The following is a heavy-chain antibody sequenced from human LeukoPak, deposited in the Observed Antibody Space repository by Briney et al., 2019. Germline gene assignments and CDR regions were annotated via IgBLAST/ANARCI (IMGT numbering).Heavy chain of an antibody. V-gene: IGHV3-23*01. CDR3: AKGSQQNDYDFWSGYHYYMDV. D-gene: IGHD3-3*01. J-gene: IGHJ6*03. CDR2: ISGSGGST. CDR1: GFTFSSYA. Sequence: PGGSPRPSCAASGFTFSSYAMSWVRQAPGKGLEWVSAISGSGGSTYYADSVKGRFTISRDNSKNTLYLQMNSLRAEDTAVYYCAKGSQQNDYDFWSGYHYYMDVWGKGTTVTVSS.